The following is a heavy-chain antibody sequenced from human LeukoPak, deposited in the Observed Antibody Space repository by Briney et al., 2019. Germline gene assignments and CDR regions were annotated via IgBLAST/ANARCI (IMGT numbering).Heavy chain of an antibody. CDR3: AAYPVRGAFDY. CDR2: IGGSDGTT. CDR1: GFTFSSYA. J-gene: IGHJ4*02. D-gene: IGHD3-10*01. V-gene: IGHV3-23*01. Sequence: GGSLRLSCAASGFTFSSYAMTWVRQAPGKGLEWVSSIGGSDGTTSYADSVRGRFSISRDNSKNILFLQMNSLRAEDTAIYYCAAYPVRGAFDYWGQGTLVTVSS.